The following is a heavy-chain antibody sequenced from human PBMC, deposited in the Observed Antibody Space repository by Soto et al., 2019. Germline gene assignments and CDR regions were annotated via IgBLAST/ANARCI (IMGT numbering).Heavy chain of an antibody. CDR2: IYPGDSDT. CDR1: GYIFTTYL. V-gene: IGHV5-51*01. Sequence: GESLKISCKGSGYIFTTYLIAWVRQMPGKGLEWMGLIYPGDSDTRYSPSFQGQVTISVDKSTSTAYLQWSSLEASDTAMYYCARSYYDSEGYYYDMDYLGRRTLVPVSS. D-gene: IGHD3-22*01. CDR3: ARSYYDSEGYYYDMDY. J-gene: IGHJ4*02.